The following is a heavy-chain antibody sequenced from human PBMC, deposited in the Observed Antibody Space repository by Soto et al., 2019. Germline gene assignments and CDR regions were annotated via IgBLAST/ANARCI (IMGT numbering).Heavy chain of an antibody. CDR1: GYSFTSYW. CDR3: VFGHDSGDYYYYGMDV. V-gene: IGHV5-10-1*01. D-gene: IGHD4-17*01. Sequence: LKISFKGSGYSFTSYWISWVGQMPGKGLEWMGRIDPSDSYTNYSPSLQGHVTISADKSISTAYLQWSSLKASDTAMYYCVFGHDSGDYYYYGMDVWGQGNTGTVS. J-gene: IGHJ6*02. CDR2: IDPSDSYT.